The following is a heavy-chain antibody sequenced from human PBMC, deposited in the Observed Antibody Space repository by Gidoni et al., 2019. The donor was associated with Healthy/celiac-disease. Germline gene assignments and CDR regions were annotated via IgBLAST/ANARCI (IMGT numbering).Heavy chain of an antibody. CDR3: ARDSGPGYSSGWYRGGFDY. V-gene: IGHV4-4*07. Sequence: QVQLQESGPGLVKPSEPLSLTCTVSGGSIRSYYWSWIRQPAGKGLEWIGRIYTSGSTNYNPSLKSRVTMSVDTSKNQFSLKLSSVTAADTAVYYCARDSGPGYSSGWYRGGFDYWGQGTLVTVSS. D-gene: IGHD6-19*01. CDR2: IYTSGST. J-gene: IGHJ4*02. CDR1: GGSIRSYY.